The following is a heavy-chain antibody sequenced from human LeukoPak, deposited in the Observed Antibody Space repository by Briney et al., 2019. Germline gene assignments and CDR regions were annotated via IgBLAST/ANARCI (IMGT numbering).Heavy chain of an antibody. CDR1: GYSFTSYW. D-gene: IGHD4-17*01. Sequence: GESLKISCKGSGYSFTSYWIGWVRQMPGKGLEWMGIIYPGDSDTRYSPSFQGQVTISADKPISTAYLQWSSLQASDTAMYYCARHSYMTTVTTDDYYYYYMDVWGKGTTVTVSS. V-gene: IGHV5-51*01. CDR3: ARHSYMTTVTTDDYYYYYMDV. CDR2: IYPGDSDT. J-gene: IGHJ6*03.